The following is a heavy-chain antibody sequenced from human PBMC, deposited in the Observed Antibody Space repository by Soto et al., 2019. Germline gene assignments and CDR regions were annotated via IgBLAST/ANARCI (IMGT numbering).Heavy chain of an antibody. J-gene: IGHJ6*02. D-gene: IGHD1-7*01. CDR2: ISWNSGSI. CDR1: GFTFDDYA. V-gene: IGHV3-9*01. CDR3: AKGGGSTGTTNIVYYYYGMDV. Sequence: GGSLRLSCAASGFTFDDYAMHWVRQAPGKGLEWVSGISWNSGSIGYADSVMGRCTISRDNAKNSLYLQMNSLRAEDTALYYCAKGGGSTGTTNIVYYYYGMDVWGQGTTVTVSS.